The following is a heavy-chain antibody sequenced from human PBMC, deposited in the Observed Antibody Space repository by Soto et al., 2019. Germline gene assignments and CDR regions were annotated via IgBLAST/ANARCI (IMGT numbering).Heavy chain of an antibody. CDR2: IWYDGSNK. V-gene: IGHV3-33*01. CDR1: GFTFSSYG. J-gene: IGHJ4*02. CDR3: ARDRAPLMTTVTPLDY. Sequence: GGSLRLSCAASGFTFSSYGMHWVRQAPGKGLEWVAVIWYDGSNKYYADSVKGRFTISRDNSKNTLYLQMNSLRAEDTAVYYCARDRAPLMTTVTPLDYWGQGTLVTVPS. D-gene: IGHD4-4*01.